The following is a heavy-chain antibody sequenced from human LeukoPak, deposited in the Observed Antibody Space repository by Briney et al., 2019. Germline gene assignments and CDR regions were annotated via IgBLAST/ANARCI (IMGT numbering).Heavy chain of an antibody. V-gene: IGHV1-69*05. CDR3: ARGDSSGWYMRWFDP. J-gene: IGHJ5*02. Sequence: SSVKVSCKASGGTFSSYAISWVRQAPGQGLEWMGRIIPIFGTANYAQKFQGRVTITTDESTSTAYMELSSLRSEDTAVYYCARGDSSGWYMRWFDPWGRGTLVTVSS. CDR2: IIPIFGTA. CDR1: GGTFSSYA. D-gene: IGHD6-19*01.